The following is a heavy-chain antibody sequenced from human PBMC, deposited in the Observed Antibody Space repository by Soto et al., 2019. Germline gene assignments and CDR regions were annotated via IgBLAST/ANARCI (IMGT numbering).Heavy chain of an antibody. Sequence: GESLKISCRTSGYRFTSYWIAWVRQMPGKGLEWMGIIFPSDSDTRYSPSFQGQVTISADGSTSTVFLQWASLKASDTAVYFCARKDKSGYFNRFDPWGQGTLVTVSS. V-gene: IGHV5-51*01. CDR2: IFPSDSDT. D-gene: IGHD3-22*01. CDR3: ARKDKSGYFNRFDP. CDR1: GYRFTSYW. J-gene: IGHJ5*02.